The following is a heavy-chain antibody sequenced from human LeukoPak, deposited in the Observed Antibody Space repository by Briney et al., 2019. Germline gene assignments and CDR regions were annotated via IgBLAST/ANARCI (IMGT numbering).Heavy chain of an antibody. J-gene: IGHJ6*02. V-gene: IGHV1-69*13. CDR3: ARVIRSDVHYCYYGMDV. Sequence: GASVKVSCKASGGTFSSYAISWVRQAPGQGLEWMGGIIPIFGTANYAQKFQGRVTITADESTSTAYMELSSLRSEDTAVYYCARVIRSDVHYCYYGMDVWGQGTTVTVSS. CDR1: GGTFSSYA. CDR2: IIPIFGTA. D-gene: IGHD3-10*01.